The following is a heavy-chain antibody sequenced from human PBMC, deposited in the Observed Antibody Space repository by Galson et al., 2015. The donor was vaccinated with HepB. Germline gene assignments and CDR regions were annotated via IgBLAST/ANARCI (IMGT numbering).Heavy chain of an antibody. CDR3: STLYCSSSVSCP. D-gene: IGHD2-2*01. CDR1: GLTFTNAW. V-gene: IGHV3-15*01. Sequence: SLRLSCAVSGLTFTNAWITWVRQAPGKGLDWVGRIKSKVEGETIDYAAPVKGRFCISRDDSKNTVYLEMNSLKTEDTAVYYCSTLYCSSSVSCPWGQGTLVTVFS. CDR2: IKSKVEGETI. J-gene: IGHJ1*01.